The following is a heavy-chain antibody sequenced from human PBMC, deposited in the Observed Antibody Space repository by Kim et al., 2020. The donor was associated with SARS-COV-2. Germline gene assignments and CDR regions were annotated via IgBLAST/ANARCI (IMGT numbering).Heavy chain of an antibody. D-gene: IGHD3-10*01. V-gene: IGHV3-33*01. Sequence: YAEPGKGRFTISRDNSKNTLYLQMNSLRAEDTAVYYCARTLVLSGYYGRDVWGQGTTVTVSS. CDR3: ARTLVLSGYYGRDV. J-gene: IGHJ6*02.